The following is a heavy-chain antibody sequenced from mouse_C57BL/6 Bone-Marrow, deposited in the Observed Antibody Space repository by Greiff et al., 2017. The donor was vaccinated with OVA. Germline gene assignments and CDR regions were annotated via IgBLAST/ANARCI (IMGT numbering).Heavy chain of an antibody. Sequence: EVKLMESGGGLVKPGGSLKLSCAASGFTFSSYAMSWVRQTPEKRLEWVATISDGGSYTYYPDNVKGRFTISRDNAKNNLYLQMSHLKSEDTAMYYCARERRDYYGSSYYFDYGGQGTTLTVSS. V-gene: IGHV5-4*01. CDR3: ARERRDYYGSSYYFDY. CDR2: ISDGGSYT. D-gene: IGHD1-1*01. CDR1: GFTFSSYA. J-gene: IGHJ2*01.